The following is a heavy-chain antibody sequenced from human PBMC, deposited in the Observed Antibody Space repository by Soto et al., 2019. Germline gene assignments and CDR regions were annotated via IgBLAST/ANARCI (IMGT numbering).Heavy chain of an antibody. CDR1: GGSFSGYY. J-gene: IGHJ4*02. CDR3: ARGQRGYSYGLIFDY. D-gene: IGHD5-18*01. CDR2: INHSGST. V-gene: IGHV4-34*01. Sequence: SETLSLTCAVYGGSFSGYYWSWIRQPPGKGLEWIGEINHSGSTNYNPSLKSRVTISVDTSKNQFSLKLSSVTAADTAVYYCARGQRGYSYGLIFDYWGQGTRVTVSS.